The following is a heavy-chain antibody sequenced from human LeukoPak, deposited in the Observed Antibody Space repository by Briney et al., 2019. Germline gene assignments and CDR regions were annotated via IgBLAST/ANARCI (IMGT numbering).Heavy chain of an antibody. Sequence: PGGSLRLSCAASGFTFSSYGMHWVRQAPGKGLEWVAVISYDGSNKYYADSVKGRFTISRDNSKNTLYLQMNSLRAEDTAVYYCAKDPYGSGSPDYWGQGTLVTVSS. D-gene: IGHD3-10*01. CDR2: ISYDGSNK. J-gene: IGHJ4*02. CDR1: GFTFSSYG. CDR3: AKDPYGSGSPDY. V-gene: IGHV3-30*18.